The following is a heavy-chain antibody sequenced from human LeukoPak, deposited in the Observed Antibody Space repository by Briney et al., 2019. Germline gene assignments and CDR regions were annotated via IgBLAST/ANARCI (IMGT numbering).Heavy chain of an antibody. V-gene: IGHV3-74*01. D-gene: IGHD3-22*01. Sequence: PGGSLRLSCAASGFTFSSYSMNWVRQAPGKGLVWVSHIRTDGNNAIYADSVKGRFTISRDNARNTLYLQMNGLRAEDTAVYYCARPRGYDTRDFDHWGQGALVTVSS. J-gene: IGHJ4*02. CDR3: ARPRGYDTRDFDH. CDR2: IRTDGNNA. CDR1: GFTFSSYS.